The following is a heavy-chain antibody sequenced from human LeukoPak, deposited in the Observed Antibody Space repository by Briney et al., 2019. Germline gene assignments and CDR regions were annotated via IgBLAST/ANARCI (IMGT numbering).Heavy chain of an antibody. Sequence: SVKVSCKASGGTFSTYAITWVRQAPGQGLEWMGRIIPTFGTANYAQKFQGRVTMTADKSTSTAYMELSSLRSEDTAVYYCARGIYSYGYSGYLQHWGQGTLVTVSS. CDR1: GGTFSTYA. CDR3: ARGIYSYGYSGYLQH. CDR2: IIPTFGTA. D-gene: IGHD2-15*01. V-gene: IGHV1-69*06. J-gene: IGHJ1*01.